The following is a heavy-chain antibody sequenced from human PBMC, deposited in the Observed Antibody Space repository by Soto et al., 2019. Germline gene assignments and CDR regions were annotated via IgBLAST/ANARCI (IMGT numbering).Heavy chain of an antibody. V-gene: IGHV1-69*13. D-gene: IGHD6-13*01. CDR3: ARVPAGYSSTKRHYAMDV. CDR1: GGTFSSYA. J-gene: IGHJ6*02. Sequence: SVKVSCKASGGTFSSYAISWVRQAPGQGLEWMGGIIPIFGTANYAQKFQGRVTITADESTSTAYMELSSLRSEDTAVYYCARVPAGYSSTKRHYAMDVWGQGTTVTVSS. CDR2: IIPIFGTA.